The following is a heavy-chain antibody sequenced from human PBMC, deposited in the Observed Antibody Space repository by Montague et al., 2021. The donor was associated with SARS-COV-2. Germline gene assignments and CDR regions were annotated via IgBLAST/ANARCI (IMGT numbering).Heavy chain of an antibody. Sequence: SETLSFTCTVSGGSVSSSPYYWGWIRQPPGRGLEWVGSISYSGRTYFSPSLKSRLTISVDSSENQFSLRLSSVTAADTAVYYCASSYYYGSGTYVYNYYMDVWGKGTTVTVPS. D-gene: IGHD3-10*01. CDR1: GGSVSSSPYY. V-gene: IGHV4-39*01. CDR3: ASSYYYGSGTYVYNYYMDV. CDR2: ISYSGRT. J-gene: IGHJ6*03.